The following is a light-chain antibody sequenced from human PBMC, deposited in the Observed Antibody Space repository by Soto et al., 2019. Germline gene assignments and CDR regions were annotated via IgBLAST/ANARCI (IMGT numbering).Light chain of an antibody. V-gene: IGKV3-15*01. CDR3: QQYHNWPPWT. Sequence: EIVMTQSPATLSVSPGERATLSCWASQSISTKLAWYQQKPGQAPRLLIYDASTRATGLPARFSGGGSGTEFTLTISSLQSEDFAVYYCQQYHNWPPWTFGQGTKVELK. CDR2: DAS. CDR1: QSISTK. J-gene: IGKJ1*01.